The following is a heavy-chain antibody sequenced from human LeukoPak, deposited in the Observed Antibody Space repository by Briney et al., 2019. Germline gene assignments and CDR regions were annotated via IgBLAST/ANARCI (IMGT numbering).Heavy chain of an antibody. J-gene: IGHJ4*02. CDR3: AKDRGRRIVVVPATKWGTFDY. CDR1: GFTFDDYA. CDR2: ISWNSGTI. V-gene: IGHV3-9*01. D-gene: IGHD2-2*01. Sequence: GGSLRLSCAASGFTFDDYAMHWVRQAPGKGLEWVSGISWNSGTIGYADSVKGRFTISRDNAKNSLYLQMNSLRAEDTAVYYCAKDRGRRIVVVPATKWGTFDYWGQGTLVTVSS.